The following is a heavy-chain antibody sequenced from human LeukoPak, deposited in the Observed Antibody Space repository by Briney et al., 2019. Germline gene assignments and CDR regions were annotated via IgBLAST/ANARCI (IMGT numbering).Heavy chain of an antibody. Sequence: GGSLRLSCAASGFTFRSYGMNWVRKAPGKGLEGVSGISGTGDSTNYADSVKGRFTISRDKSKNTLYLQMNSLRAEDTGEYYCVKGHYDGGSYYYFDYWGQGTLVIVSS. V-gene: IGHV3-23*01. CDR1: GFTFRSYG. J-gene: IGHJ4*02. D-gene: IGHD3-22*01. CDR2: ISGTGDST. CDR3: VKGHYDGGSYYYFDY.